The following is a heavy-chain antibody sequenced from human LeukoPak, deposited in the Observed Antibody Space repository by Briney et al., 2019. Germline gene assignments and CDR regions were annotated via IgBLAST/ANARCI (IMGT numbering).Heavy chain of an antibody. D-gene: IGHD3-16*02. CDR2: IYGGGIT. Sequence: GGSLRLSCAASGVAVSRDYMSWVRQAPGKGLEWVSMIYGGGITYYADSVKGRFTISRDNSKNTVDLLVNSLRAEDTAVYYCARVWELSYDYWGQGTLVTVSS. J-gene: IGHJ4*02. CDR1: GVAVSRDY. CDR3: ARVWELSYDY. V-gene: IGHV3-53*01.